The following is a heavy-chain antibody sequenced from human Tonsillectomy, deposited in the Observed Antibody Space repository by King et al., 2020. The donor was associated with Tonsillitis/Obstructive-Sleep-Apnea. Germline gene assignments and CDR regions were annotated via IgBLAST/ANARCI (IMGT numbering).Heavy chain of an antibody. CDR1: GYNFSTYW. D-gene: IGHD1-20*01. CDR2: IYPGDSDT. J-gene: IGHJ4*02. Sequence: VQLVESGAEVKKPGESLKISCKGSGYNFSTYWINWVRQMPGKGLEWMGSIYPGDSDTRYSPSFQGQVTISADKSISTAYVQWRSLKASDTAIYYCARSYDWNSYDYWGQGTLVTASS. CDR3: ARSYDWNSYDY. V-gene: IGHV5-51*01.